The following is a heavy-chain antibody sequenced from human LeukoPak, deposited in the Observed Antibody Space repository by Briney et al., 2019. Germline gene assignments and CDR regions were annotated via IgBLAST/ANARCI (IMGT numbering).Heavy chain of an antibody. CDR3: ARKELTTPRIFLDV. CDR1: GFSFSGYA. CDR2: IGISGGNT. V-gene: IGHV3-23*01. J-gene: IGHJ6*02. Sequence: PGGSLRLSCAASGFSFSGYAMSWVRQAPGKGLEWVSGIGISGGNTFYADSVKGRFTISRDKSKNTLYLQMNSLRAEDTAIYYCARKELTTPRIFLDVWGQGTTVAVSS. D-gene: IGHD4-11*01.